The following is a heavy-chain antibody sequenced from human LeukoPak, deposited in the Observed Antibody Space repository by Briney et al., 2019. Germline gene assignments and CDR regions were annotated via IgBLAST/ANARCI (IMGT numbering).Heavy chain of an antibody. V-gene: IGHV4-39*07. CDR2: INHSGST. D-gene: IGHD5-24*01. Sequence: SETLSLTCTVSGGSISSSSYYWGWIRQPPGKGLEWIGEINHSGSTNYNPSLKSRVTTSVDTSKNQFSLKLSSVTAADTAVYYCARGVERMGLDYWGQGTLVTVSS. CDR1: GGSISSSSYY. J-gene: IGHJ4*02. CDR3: ARGVERMGLDY.